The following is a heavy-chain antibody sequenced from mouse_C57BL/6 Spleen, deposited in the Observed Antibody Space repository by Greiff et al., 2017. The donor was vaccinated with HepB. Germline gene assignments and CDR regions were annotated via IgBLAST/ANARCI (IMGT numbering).Heavy chain of an antibody. CDR3: ARNYDYDNYYAMDY. J-gene: IGHJ4*01. CDR1: GYAFSSSW. D-gene: IGHD2-4*01. Sequence: QVQLKESGPELVKPGASVKISCKASGYAFSSSWMNWVKQRPGKGLEWIGRIYPGDGDTNYNGKFKGKATLTADKSSSTAYMQLSSLTSEDSAVYFCARNYDYDNYYAMDYWGQGTSVTVSS. V-gene: IGHV1-82*01. CDR2: IYPGDGDT.